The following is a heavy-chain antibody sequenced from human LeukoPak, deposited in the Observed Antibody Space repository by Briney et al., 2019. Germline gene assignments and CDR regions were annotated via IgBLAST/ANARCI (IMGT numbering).Heavy chain of an antibody. D-gene: IGHD3-22*01. CDR1: GGSFSGYY. J-gene: IGHJ3*02. V-gene: IGHV4-34*01. CDR3: AREEDGYYFPAGAFDI. Sequence: PSETLSLTCAVYGGSFSGYYWSWIRQPPGKGLEWVGEINHRGSTNYNPSLKSRVTISVDTSKNQFSLKLSSMTAADTAMYSCAREEDGYYFPAGAFDIWGQGTMVTVSS. CDR2: INHRGST.